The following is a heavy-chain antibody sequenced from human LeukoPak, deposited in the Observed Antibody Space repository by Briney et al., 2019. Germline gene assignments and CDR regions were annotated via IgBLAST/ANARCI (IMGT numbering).Heavy chain of an antibody. Sequence: GESWNISCKVSGYSFTSYWISWVRQMPGKGLGWMGRIALSDAATNYSPSFQGHVTISADNPLTTAYLQWSSLKASDTAMYYCTRSARYFDKTDYWEYWPQGTLVTVSS. CDR3: TRSARYFDKTDYWEY. J-gene: IGHJ4*02. V-gene: IGHV5-10-1*01. D-gene: IGHD3-9*01. CDR1: GYSFTSYW. CDR2: IALSDAAT.